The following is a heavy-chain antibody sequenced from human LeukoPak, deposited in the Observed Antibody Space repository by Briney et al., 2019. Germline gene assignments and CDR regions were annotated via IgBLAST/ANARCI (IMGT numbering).Heavy chain of an antibody. J-gene: IGHJ4*02. CDR2: ISSRSTYI. CDR1: GFTFNDHS. D-gene: IGHD3-10*01. V-gene: IGHV3-21*06. CDR3: ARGLLSSLWSFDS. Sequence: GGSLRLSCVGSGFTFNDHSMHWVRQAPGEGLEWVSSISSRSTYIYYVDSVKGRFTISRDNAKNSVYLQMNSLRAEDTAVYYCARGLLSSLWSFDSWGQGTLVTVSS.